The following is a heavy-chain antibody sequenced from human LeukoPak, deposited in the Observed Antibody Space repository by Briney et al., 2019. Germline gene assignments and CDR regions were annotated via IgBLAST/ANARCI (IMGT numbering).Heavy chain of an antibody. J-gene: IGHJ4*02. CDR2: INPSGGST. V-gene: IGHV1-46*01. CDR3: ARDTPYYYDSSGYHPTLDVNFDY. D-gene: IGHD3-22*01. Sequence: ASVKVSCKASGHTFTSYYMHWVRQAPGQGLEWMGIINPSGGSTSYAQKFQGRVTMTRDMSTSTVYMELSSLRSEDTAVYYCARDTPYYYDSSGYHPTLDVNFDYWGQGTLVTVSS. CDR1: GHTFTSYY.